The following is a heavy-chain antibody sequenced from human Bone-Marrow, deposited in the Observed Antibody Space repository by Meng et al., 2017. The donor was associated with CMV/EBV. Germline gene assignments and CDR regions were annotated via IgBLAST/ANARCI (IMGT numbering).Heavy chain of an antibody. D-gene: IGHD3-22*01. CDR1: GYTFTGYY. Sequence: GSVKVSCKASGYTFTGYYMHWVRQAPGQGLEWMGWINPNSGGTNYAQKFQGRVTMTRDTSISTAYMELSRLRSDDTAVYYCARANPYYYDSSAPEGGAFDIWGQGTMVTVSS. J-gene: IGHJ3*02. CDR3: ARANPYYYDSSAPEGGAFDI. V-gene: IGHV1-2*02. CDR2: INPNSGGT.